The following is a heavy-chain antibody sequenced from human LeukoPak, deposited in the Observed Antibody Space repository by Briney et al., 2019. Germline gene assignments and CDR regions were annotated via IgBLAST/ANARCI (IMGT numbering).Heavy chain of an antibody. CDR1: GGSISSGDYY. CDR3: ASPTRYYYDSSGYYVVGAFDI. V-gene: IGHV4-30-4*08. J-gene: IGHJ3*02. CDR2: INHSGST. D-gene: IGHD3-22*01. Sequence: SQTLSLTCTVSGGSISSGDYYWSWIRQPPGKGLEWIGEINHSGSTNYNPSLKSRVTISVDTSKNQFSLKLSSVTAADTAVYYCASPTRYYYDSSGYYVVGAFDIWGQGTMVTVSS.